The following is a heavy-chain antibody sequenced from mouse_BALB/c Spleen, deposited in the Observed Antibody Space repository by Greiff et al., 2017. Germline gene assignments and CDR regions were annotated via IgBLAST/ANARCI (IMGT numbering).Heavy chain of an antibody. J-gene: IGHJ4*01. CDR3: ARSPVVATRAMDY. V-gene: IGHV3-6*02. D-gene: IGHD1-1*01. CDR1: GYSITSGYY. CDR2: ISYDGSN. Sequence: DVQLQESGPGLVKPSQSLSLTCSVTGYSITSGYYWNWIRQFPGNKLEWMGYISYDGSNNYNPSLKNRISITRDTSKNQFFLKLNSVTTEDTATYYCARSPVVATRAMDYWGQGTSVTVSS.